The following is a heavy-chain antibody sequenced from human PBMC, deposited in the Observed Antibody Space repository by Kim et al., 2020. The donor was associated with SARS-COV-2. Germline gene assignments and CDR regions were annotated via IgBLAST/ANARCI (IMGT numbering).Heavy chain of an antibody. V-gene: IGHV1-3*01. Sequence: ASVKVSCKASGYTFTSYAMHWVRQAPGQRLEWMGWINAGNGNTKYSQKFQGRVTITRDTSASTAYMELSSLRSEDTAVYYCARDQISVAATPEYLGYWGQGTLVTVSS. J-gene: IGHJ4*02. CDR2: INAGNGNT. CDR1: GYTFTSYA. CDR3: ARDQISVAATPEYLGY. D-gene: IGHD2-15*01.